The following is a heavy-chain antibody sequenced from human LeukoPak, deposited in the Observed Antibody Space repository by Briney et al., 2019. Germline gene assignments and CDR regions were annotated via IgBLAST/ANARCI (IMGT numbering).Heavy chain of an antibody. CDR3: ARQGRIVVVTTTHDAFDT. CDR1: GYSFTTYW. D-gene: IGHD2-21*02. V-gene: IGHV5-51*01. J-gene: IGHJ3*02. CDR2: IYPGDSDA. Sequence: SLLISSSGFGYSFTTYWIGCVRQMPGKALQWMGIIYPGDSDARYSPSFQGQVTISVDKSISTAYLQCSSLKASDTAMYYCARQGRIVVVTTTHDAFDTWGQGTMVTVSS.